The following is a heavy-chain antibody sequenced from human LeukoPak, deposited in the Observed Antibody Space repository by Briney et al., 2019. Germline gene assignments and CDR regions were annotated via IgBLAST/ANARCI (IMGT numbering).Heavy chain of an antibody. V-gene: IGHV1-18*01. CDR3: ARCPYYYDSSGYDY. Sequence: GASVTVSCTASGYTFTSYGISWVRQAPGQGLEWVGWISAYNGNTNYAQKLQGRVTMTTDTSTSTAYMELRSLRSDDTAVYYCARCPYYYDSSGYDYWGQGTLVTVSS. CDR1: GYTFTSYG. D-gene: IGHD3-22*01. J-gene: IGHJ4*02. CDR2: ISAYNGNT.